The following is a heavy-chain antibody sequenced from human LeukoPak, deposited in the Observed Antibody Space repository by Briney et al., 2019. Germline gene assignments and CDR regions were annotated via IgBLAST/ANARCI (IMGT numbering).Heavy chain of an antibody. CDR3: ARADSSSSTALNY. CDR2: IYSGDSDT. CDR1: GYSFTSYW. V-gene: IGHV5-51*01. Sequence: GESLKISCRGSGYSFTSYWIGWVRQMPGKGLEWMGIIYSGDSDTRYSPSFQGQVTISADKSISTAYLQWSSLKASDTAMYYCARADSSSSTALNYWGQGTLVTVSS. J-gene: IGHJ4*02. D-gene: IGHD6-6*01.